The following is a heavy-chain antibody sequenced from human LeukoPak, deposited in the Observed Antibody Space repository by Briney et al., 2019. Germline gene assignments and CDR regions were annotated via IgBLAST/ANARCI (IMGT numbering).Heavy chain of an antibody. J-gene: IGHJ4*02. Sequence: SETLSLTCTVSGGSISSTNYYWGWIRQPPGKGLEWIGSVYYSGITNYNPSLKSRVTISVDTSKNQFSLNLSSVTAADTAVYYCARARLDNSGWYYLDFWGQGTLVTVSS. CDR2: VYYSGIT. D-gene: IGHD6-19*01. V-gene: IGHV4-39*07. CDR1: GGSISSTNYY. CDR3: ARARLDNSGWYYLDF.